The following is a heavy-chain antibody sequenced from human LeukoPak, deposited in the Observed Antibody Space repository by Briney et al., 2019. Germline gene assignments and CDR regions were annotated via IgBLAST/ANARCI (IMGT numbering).Heavy chain of an antibody. D-gene: IGHD1-1*01. CDR1: GGSISSSKW. Sequence: SETLSLTCAVSGGSISSSKWWSWVRQPPGKGLEWIGEIYHSGSTNFNPSLKSRVTILVDKSKNQFSLKLSSVTAADTAVYYCARDRGTWNDDGFDYWGQGTLVTVSS. CDR2: IYHSGST. J-gene: IGHJ4*02. V-gene: IGHV4-4*02. CDR3: ARDRGTWNDDGFDY.